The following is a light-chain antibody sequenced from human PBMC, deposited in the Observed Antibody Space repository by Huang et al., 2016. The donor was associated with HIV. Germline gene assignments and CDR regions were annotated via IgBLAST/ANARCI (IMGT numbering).Light chain of an antibody. V-gene: IGKV2-28*01. J-gene: IGKJ2*01. Sequence: EIVMTQSPLSLPVSPGQPASISCTSSQNLLHSSGHNRLDWYLQKPGQSPQLLIFLTSNRASWVPDKCTGSGSGSNFTLSINKVQPDDVGIYYCMQGLQTPPTFGQGTKLEI. CDR1: QNLLHSSGHNR. CDR3: MQGLQTPPT. CDR2: LTS.